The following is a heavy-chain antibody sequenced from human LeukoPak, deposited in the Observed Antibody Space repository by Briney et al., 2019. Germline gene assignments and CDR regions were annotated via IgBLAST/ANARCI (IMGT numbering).Heavy chain of an antibody. Sequence: SSETLSLTCTVSGGSISSSSYYWGWIRQPPGKGLEWIGSIYYSGSTYYNPSLKSRVTISVDTSKNQFSLKLSSVTAADTAVYYCARVGVVPAERWFDPWGQGTLVIVSS. J-gene: IGHJ5*02. CDR2: IYYSGST. V-gene: IGHV4-39*07. CDR1: GGSISSSSYY. CDR3: ARVGVVPAERWFDP. D-gene: IGHD2-2*01.